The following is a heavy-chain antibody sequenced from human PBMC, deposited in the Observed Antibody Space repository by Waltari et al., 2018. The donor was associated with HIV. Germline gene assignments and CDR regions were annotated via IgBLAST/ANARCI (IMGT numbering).Heavy chain of an antibody. Sequence: QVQLVPFGAEVKKPGSSVKVSCKASGGAFVSHTFNWVRQAPGQGLEWMGRAIPMFGTANYARKFQGRVTITADKSTTTAYMELNGLRIDDTAVYYCASARETMGVDFDSWGQGTLVTVS. J-gene: IGHJ5*01. CDR1: GGAFVSHT. CDR3: ASARETMGVDFDS. V-gene: IGHV1-69*08. CDR2: AIPMFGTA. D-gene: IGHD3-10*01.